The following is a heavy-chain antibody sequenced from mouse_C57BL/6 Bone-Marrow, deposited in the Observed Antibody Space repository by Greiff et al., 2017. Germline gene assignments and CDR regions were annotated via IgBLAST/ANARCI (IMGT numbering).Heavy chain of an antibody. CDR3: AREGRDYGSYLWYFDY. CDR1: GYTFTDYY. CDR2: INPNNGGT. Sequence: VQLQQSGPELVKPGASVKISCKASGYTFTDYYMNWVKQSHGKSLEWIGDINPNNGGTSYNQKFKGKATLTVDKSSSTAYMELRSLTSEESAGCLCAREGRDYGSYLWYFDYWGQGTTLTVSS. J-gene: IGHJ2*01. D-gene: IGHD2-1*01. V-gene: IGHV1-26*01.